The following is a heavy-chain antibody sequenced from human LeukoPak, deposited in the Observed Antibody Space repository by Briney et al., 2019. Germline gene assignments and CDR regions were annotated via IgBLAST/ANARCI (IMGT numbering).Heavy chain of an antibody. D-gene: IGHD6-13*01. J-gene: IGHJ4*02. V-gene: IGHV1-69*02. CDR3: ARGSRSSSWILEDY. Sequence: GASVKVSCKASGGTFSSYTISWVRQAPGQGLEWMGRIIPILGIANYAQKFQGRVTITADKSTSTAYMELSSLRSEDTAVYYCARGSRSSSWILEDYWGQGTLVTVSS. CDR1: GGTFSSYT. CDR2: IIPILGIA.